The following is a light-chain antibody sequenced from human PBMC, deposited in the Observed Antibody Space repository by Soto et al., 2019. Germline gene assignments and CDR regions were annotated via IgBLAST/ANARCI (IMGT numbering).Light chain of an antibody. J-gene: IGKJ2*02. V-gene: IGKV1-33*01. CDR3: QQYDNCPPCT. CDR1: QDISNY. Sequence: DIQMTQSPSSLSASVGDRVTITCQASQDISNYLNWYQQKPGKAPKLLIYDASNLETGVPSRFSGSGSGTDFTSTISSLQPEGIATYYCQQYDNCPPCTVGLRTKREIK. CDR2: DAS.